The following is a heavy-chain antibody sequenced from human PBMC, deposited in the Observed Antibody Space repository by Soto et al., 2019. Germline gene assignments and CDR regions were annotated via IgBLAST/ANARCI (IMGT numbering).Heavy chain of an antibody. J-gene: IGHJ4*02. CDR2: IYYSGST. CDR1: GGSVSTGGYY. V-gene: IGHV4-31*03. CDR3: ARESVAYSSSWYGSLDY. Sequence: SETLSLTCTVSGGSVSTGGYYWSWIRHLPGKGLEWVGYIYYSGSTYYNPSLKSRVTISVDTSKNQFSLKLSSVTAADTAVYYCARESVAYSSSWYGSLDYWGQGTLVTVSS. D-gene: IGHD6-13*01.